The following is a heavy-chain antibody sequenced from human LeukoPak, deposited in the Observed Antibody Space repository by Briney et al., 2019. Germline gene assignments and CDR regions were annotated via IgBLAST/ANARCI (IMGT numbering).Heavy chain of an antibody. D-gene: IGHD5-12*01. CDR1: GFTFSDHY. CDR3: TTDHIQWLRFLDY. Sequence: SGGSLRLSCAASGFTFSDHYMDWVRQAPGKGLEWVGRTRNKANSYITEYAASVEGRFTISRDNSKNSLYLQMNSLKTEDTAVYYCTTDHIQWLRFLDYWGQGTLVTVSS. J-gene: IGHJ4*02. V-gene: IGHV3-72*01. CDR2: TRNKANSYIT.